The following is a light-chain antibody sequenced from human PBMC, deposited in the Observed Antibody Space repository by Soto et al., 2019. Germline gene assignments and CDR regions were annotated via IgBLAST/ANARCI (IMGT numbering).Light chain of an antibody. Sequence: VLTQSPVTLSLKQGERATLSCRARQSISSYLAWYQQKPGQAPRLLIYDASSRATGIPARFSGSGSGTDFTLTISSLEPEDFAVYYCQQSSNWWTFGQVGNVDI. CDR2: DAS. J-gene: IGKJ1*01. V-gene: IGKV3-11*01. CDR3: QQSSNWWT. CDR1: QSISSY.